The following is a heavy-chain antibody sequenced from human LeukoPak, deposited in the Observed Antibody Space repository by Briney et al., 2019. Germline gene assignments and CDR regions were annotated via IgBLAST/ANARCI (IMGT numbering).Heavy chain of an antibody. J-gene: IGHJ6*03. CDR3: ARSRTDYGDYYYYYYMDV. CDR1: GGSISSGSYY. Sequence: SQTLSLTCTVSGGSISSGSYYWSWLRQPAGKGLEWIGRIYTSGSTNYNPSLKSRVTISVDTSKNQFSLKLSSVTAADTAVYYCARSRTDYGDYYYYYYMDVWGKGTTVTVSS. D-gene: IGHD4-17*01. V-gene: IGHV4-61*02. CDR2: IYTSGST.